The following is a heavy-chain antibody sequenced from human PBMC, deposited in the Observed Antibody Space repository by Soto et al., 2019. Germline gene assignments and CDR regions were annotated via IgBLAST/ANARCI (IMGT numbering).Heavy chain of an antibody. CDR3: AGHSWGGPRPYYYYIDV. Sequence: GESLKISCEGSGYSFTSYWIAWVRQMPGKGLEWMGIIYPGDSDTKYSPSFQGQVTISADKSINTAYLQWSSLKASDTAMYYCAGHSWGGPRPYYYYIDVGGKGTRVTVPS. J-gene: IGHJ6*03. CDR2: IYPGDSDT. V-gene: IGHV5-51*01. CDR1: GYSFTSYW. D-gene: IGHD3-16*01.